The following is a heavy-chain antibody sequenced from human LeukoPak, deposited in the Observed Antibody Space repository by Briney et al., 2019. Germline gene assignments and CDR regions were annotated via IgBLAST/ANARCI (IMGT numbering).Heavy chain of an antibody. D-gene: IGHD2-15*01. CDR2: INHSGST. CDR1: GGSFSGYY. Sequence: SETLSLTCAVYGGSFSGYYWSWIRQPPGKGLEWIGEINHSGSTNYNPSLKSRVTISVDTSKIQFSLKLSSVTAAGTAVYYCARGNIVVVVAASYYYYYMDVWGKGTTVTVSS. V-gene: IGHV4-34*01. J-gene: IGHJ6*03. CDR3: ARGNIVVVVAASYYYYYMDV.